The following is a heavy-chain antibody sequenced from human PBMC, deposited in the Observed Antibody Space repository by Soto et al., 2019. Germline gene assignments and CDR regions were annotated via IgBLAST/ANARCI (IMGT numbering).Heavy chain of an antibody. CDR2: ISGSGGST. J-gene: IGHJ4*02. V-gene: IGHV3-23*01. Sequence: EVQLLESGGGLVQPGGSLRLSCAASGFTFSSYAMSWVRQAPGKGLEWVSAISGSGGSTYYADSVKGRFTISRDNSKNPLCLQMNSLSAKDTAVSYCANGPGSLSSGWYAEIPFDYRGQGTLVTVSS. CDR3: ANGPGSLSSGWYAEIPFDY. CDR1: GFTFSSYA. D-gene: IGHD6-19*01.